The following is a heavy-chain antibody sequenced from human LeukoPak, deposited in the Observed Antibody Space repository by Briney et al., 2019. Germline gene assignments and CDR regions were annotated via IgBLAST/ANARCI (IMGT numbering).Heavy chain of an antibody. J-gene: IGHJ4*02. D-gene: IGHD3-22*01. CDR2: ISSSSSYI. CDR1: GFTFSSYS. CDR3: ARGHPSYYYDSSGYYLGPFDY. Sequence: GGSLRLSCAASGFTFSSYSMNWVRQAPGKGLEWVSSISSSSSYISYADSVKGRFTISRDNAKNSLYLQMNSLRAEDTAVYYCARGHPSYYYDSSGYYLGPFDYWGQGTLVTVSS. V-gene: IGHV3-21*01.